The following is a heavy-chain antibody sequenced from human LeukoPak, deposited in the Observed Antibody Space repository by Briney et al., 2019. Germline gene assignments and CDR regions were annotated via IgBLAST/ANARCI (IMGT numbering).Heavy chain of an antibody. D-gene: IGHD5-24*01. CDR2: ISSSSSYI. J-gene: IGHJ5*02. CDR3: AREVEYR. Sequence: PGGALRLSFAASGFTFSSYNMNWVRQAPRKGPEWVSSISSSSSYIYYADSVKGRFTISRDNAKNSLYLQMNSLRAEDTAVYYCAREVEYRWGQGTLVTVSS. CDR1: GFTFSSYN. V-gene: IGHV3-21*01.